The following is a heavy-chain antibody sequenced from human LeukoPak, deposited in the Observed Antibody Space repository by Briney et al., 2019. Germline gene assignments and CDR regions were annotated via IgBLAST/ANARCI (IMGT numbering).Heavy chain of an antibody. Sequence: PGGSLRLSCAASGFTVSSNYMSWVRQAPGKGLEWVSVIYSGGSTYYADSVKGRFTISRDNSKNTLYLQMNSLRAEDTAVYYCARGVLGYCSGGSCYHDFFDYWGQGTLVTVSS. V-gene: IGHV3-53*01. CDR3: ARGVLGYCSGGSCYHDFFDY. CDR1: GFTVSSNY. CDR2: IYSGGST. J-gene: IGHJ4*02. D-gene: IGHD2-15*01.